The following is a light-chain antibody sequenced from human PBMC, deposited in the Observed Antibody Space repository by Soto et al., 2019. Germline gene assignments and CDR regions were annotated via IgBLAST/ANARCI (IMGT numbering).Light chain of an antibody. Sequence: DIQMTQSPSSLSASLGDRVTITCRASQNINSHLNWYQQKPGKAPKVLIYAASRLQSGVPSRFSGSGSGTEFTLTISSLEPEDFEAYYCQQSHITTLFTFGKGTKLEIK. CDR2: AAS. CDR1: QNINSH. V-gene: IGKV1-39*01. CDR3: QQSHITTLFT. J-gene: IGKJ2*01.